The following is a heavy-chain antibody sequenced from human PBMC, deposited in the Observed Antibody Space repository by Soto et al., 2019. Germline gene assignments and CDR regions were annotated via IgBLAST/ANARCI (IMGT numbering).Heavy chain of an antibody. D-gene: IGHD3-16*02. Sequence: KASETLSLTCAVYGGSFSGYYWSWIRQPPGKGLEWIGEINHSGSTNYNPSLKGRVTISVDTSRDEFSLALSSVTAADTAVYYCARLNYAYLWGSYRPTWFDPWGQGTLVTVSS. CDR1: GGSFSGYY. CDR2: INHSGST. J-gene: IGHJ5*02. V-gene: IGHV4-34*01. CDR3: ARLNYAYLWGSYRPTWFDP.